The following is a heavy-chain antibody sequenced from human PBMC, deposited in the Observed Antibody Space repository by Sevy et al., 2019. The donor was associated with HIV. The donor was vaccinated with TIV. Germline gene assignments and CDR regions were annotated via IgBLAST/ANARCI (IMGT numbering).Heavy chain of an antibody. CDR3: ARVSSYSSGWLWFDN. CDR2: IYYSGST. J-gene: IGHJ5*02. D-gene: IGHD6-25*01. CDR1: AGSISSSNYY. V-gene: IGHV4-39*01. Sequence: SETLSLTCSVSAGSISSSNYYWGWIRQPPGKGLEWIGTIYYSGSTYYNPSLKSRVTISVDTSKDQFSLKLTSVTAADTSLYYCARVSSYSSGWLWFDNWGQGTLVTVSS.